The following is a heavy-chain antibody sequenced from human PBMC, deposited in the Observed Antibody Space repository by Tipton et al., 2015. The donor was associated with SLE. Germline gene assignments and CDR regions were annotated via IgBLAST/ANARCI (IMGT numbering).Heavy chain of an antibody. CDR3: ARGFYYDTSGNYGAFDI. J-gene: IGHJ3*02. CDR1: GDSIRHIY. V-gene: IGHV4-59*01. D-gene: IGHD3-22*01. Sequence: TLSLTCTVSGDSIRHIYWSWIRQPPGKGLEWIGYIYSSATTNYQYNPSLRSRVTISVDTSKSQLSLRLNSVTAADTAVYYCARGFYYDTSGNYGAFDIWGQGTMVPVSS. CDR2: IYSSATT.